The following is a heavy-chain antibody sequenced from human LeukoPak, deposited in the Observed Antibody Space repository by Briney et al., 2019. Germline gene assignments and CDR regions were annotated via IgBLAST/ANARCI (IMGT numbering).Heavy chain of an antibody. D-gene: IGHD3-22*01. Sequence: GGSLRLSCAVSGITLSNYGMSWVRQAPGKGLEWVAGISGSGGGTNYADSVKGRFTISRDNPKNTLFLQMDNLRAEDTAVYFCAKRGVVIRVILVGFHKEAYYFDSWGQGALVTVSS. J-gene: IGHJ4*02. CDR3: AKRGVVIRVILVGFHKEAYYFDS. V-gene: IGHV3-23*01. CDR2: ISGSGGGT. CDR1: GITLSNYG.